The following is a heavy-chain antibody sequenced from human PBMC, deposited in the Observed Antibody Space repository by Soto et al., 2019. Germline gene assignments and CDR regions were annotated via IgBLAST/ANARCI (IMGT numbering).Heavy chain of an antibody. Sequence: GGSLRLSCAASGFTFSSYSMNWVRQAPGKGLEWVSYISSSSSTIYHADSVKGRFTISRDNAKNSLYLQMNSLRDEDTAVYYCARDSPPLLGGYYNYYYYGMDVWGQGTTVTVSS. CDR1: GFTFSSYS. CDR2: ISSSSSTI. V-gene: IGHV3-48*02. J-gene: IGHJ6*02. CDR3: ARDSPPLLGGYYNYYYYGMDV. D-gene: IGHD3-22*01.